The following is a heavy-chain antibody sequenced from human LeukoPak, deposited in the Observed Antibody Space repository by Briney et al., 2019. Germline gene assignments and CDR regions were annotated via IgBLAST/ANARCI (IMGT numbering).Heavy chain of an antibody. V-gene: IGHV3-30-3*01. CDR1: GFTTGSYA. D-gene: IGHD2-2*01. J-gene: IGHJ4*02. CDR2: NSFDGSNK. CDR3: ASHIGVVVPAALKIFDY. Sequence: GGPLRLSCAASGFTTGSYAMNLVRQAAGKGLEGVAVNSFDGSNKYYADSVKRRFTISRDNSKNTLYLQMNSLRAEDTAVYYCASHIGVVVPAALKIFDYWGQGTLVTVSS.